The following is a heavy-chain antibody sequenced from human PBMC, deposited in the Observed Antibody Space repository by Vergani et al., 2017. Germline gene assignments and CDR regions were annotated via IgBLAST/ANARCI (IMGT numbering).Heavy chain of an antibody. V-gene: IGHV1-2*02. CDR1: GDTFTGYY. D-gene: IGHD3-10*01. J-gene: IGHJ6*02. CDR3: ARILVRGVIIRYGMDV. CDR2: INPNSGGT. Sequence: QVQLVQSGAEVKKPGASVKVSCKASGDTFTGYYMHWVRQAPGQGLEWMGWINPNSGGTNYAQKFQGRVTMTRDTSISTAYMELSRLRSDDTAVYYCARILVRGVIIRYGMDVWGQGTTVTVSS.